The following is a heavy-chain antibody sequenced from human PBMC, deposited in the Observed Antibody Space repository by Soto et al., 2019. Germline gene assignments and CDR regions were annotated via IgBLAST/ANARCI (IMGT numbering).Heavy chain of an antibody. Sequence: GGSLRLSCAASGFTFSSYAMHWVRRAPCKGLEWVAVISYDGSNKYYADSVKGRFTISRDNSKNTLYLQMNSLRAEDTAVYYCARGRTMFRGLERRHAYWGQGTLVSVAS. CDR1: GFTFSSYA. V-gene: IGHV3-30-3*01. CDR2: ISYDGSNK. D-gene: IGHD3-10*01. CDR3: ARGRTMFRGLERRHAY. J-gene: IGHJ4*02.